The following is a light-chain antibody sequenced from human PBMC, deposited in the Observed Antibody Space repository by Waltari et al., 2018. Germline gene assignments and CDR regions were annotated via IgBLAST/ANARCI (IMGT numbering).Light chain of an antibody. CDR3: QQRNNWG. J-gene: IGKJ1*01. CDR2: DAS. Sequence: EIVLTQSPATLSLSPGESATLSCRASQSVSNYLAWYQQKPGQAPRLLIYDASNRAAGIPDRFSGSGSGTDFTLTISSLEPEDFAVYYCQQRNNWGFGQGTKVEIK. V-gene: IGKV3-11*01. CDR1: QSVSNY.